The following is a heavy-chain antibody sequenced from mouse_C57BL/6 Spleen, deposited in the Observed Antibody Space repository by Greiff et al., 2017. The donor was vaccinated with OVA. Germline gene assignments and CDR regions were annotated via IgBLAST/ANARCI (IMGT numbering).Heavy chain of an antibody. D-gene: IGHD2-1*01. CDR3: ARYYGNYWYFDV. CDR2: IYPGSGST. V-gene: IGHV1-55*01. J-gene: IGHJ1*03. Sequence: QVQLQQPGAELVKPGASVKMSCKASGYTFTSYWITWVKQRPGQGLEWIGDIYPGSGSTNYNEKFKSKATLTVDTSSSTAYMQLSSLTSEDSAVDYCARYYGNYWYFDVWGTGTTVTVSS. CDR1: GYTFTSYW.